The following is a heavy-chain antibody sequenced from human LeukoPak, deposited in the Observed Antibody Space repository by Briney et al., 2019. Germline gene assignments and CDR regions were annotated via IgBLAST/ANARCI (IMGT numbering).Heavy chain of an antibody. CDR3: AKGVPAAH. J-gene: IGHJ4*02. Sequence: GGSLSLSCAVSVFTFSIYAMSCVRGAPGRGLEWVSAISGSGDSTYYADSGKGRFTISRDNSKNTLYLQMNSLRAEDTAVYYCAKGVPAAHWGQGTLVTVSS. CDR1: VFTFSIYA. V-gene: IGHV3-23*01. CDR2: ISGSGDST. D-gene: IGHD2-2*01.